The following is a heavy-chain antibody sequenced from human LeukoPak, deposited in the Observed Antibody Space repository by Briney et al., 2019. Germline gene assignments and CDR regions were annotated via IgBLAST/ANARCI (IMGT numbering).Heavy chain of an antibody. CDR3: ARVDPYYYYMDV. J-gene: IGHJ6*03. CDR1: GYTFTSYG. Sequence: ASVKVSCKASGYTFTSYGMSWVRQAPGQGLEWMGWISAYNGNTNYAQKLQGRVTMTTDTSTSTAYMELRSLRSDDTAVYYCARVDPYYYYMDVWGKGTTVTVSS. CDR2: ISAYNGNT. V-gene: IGHV1-18*01. D-gene: IGHD3/OR15-3a*01.